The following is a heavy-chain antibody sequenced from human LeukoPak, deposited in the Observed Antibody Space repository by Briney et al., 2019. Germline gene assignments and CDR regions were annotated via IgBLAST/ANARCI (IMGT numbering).Heavy chain of an antibody. Sequence: YPSETLSLTCTVSGGSISSGGYYWSWIRQHPGKGLEWIGYIYYSGSTYYNPSLKSRVTISVDTSKNQFSLKLSSVTAADTAVYYCARVALSWFGETYYYYGMDVWGQGTTVTVSS. CDR3: ARVALSWFGETYYYYGMDV. D-gene: IGHD3-10*01. CDR1: GGSISSGGYY. V-gene: IGHV4-31*03. CDR2: IYYSGST. J-gene: IGHJ6*02.